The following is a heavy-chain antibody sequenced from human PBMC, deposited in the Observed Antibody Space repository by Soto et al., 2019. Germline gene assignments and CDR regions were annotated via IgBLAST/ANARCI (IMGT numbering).Heavy chain of an antibody. J-gene: IGHJ4*02. CDR3: ARATGSKYSNYYFDY. Sequence: EVQLVESGGGLVQPGGSLRLSCAASGFTFSSYWMSWVRQAPGKGLEWVANIKQDGSEKYYVDSVKGRFTISRDNAKNSLYLQMNILRAEDTAVYYCARATGSKYSNYYFDYWGQGNLVTASS. CDR1: GFTFSSYW. CDR2: IKQDGSEK. V-gene: IGHV3-7*05. D-gene: IGHD4-4*01.